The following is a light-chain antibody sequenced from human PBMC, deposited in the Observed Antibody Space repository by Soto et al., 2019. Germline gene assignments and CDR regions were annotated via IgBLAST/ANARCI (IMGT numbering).Light chain of an antibody. CDR1: QRVISSY. J-gene: IGKJ1*01. CDR3: QEYVTAPWS. Sequence: VETGGRATMSLTPGDVATLSCRASQRVISSYLAWYQQKPGQAPRLLIYGASKRATGIPDRFSGSGSGTDFALTISRLEPEDFAVYYCQEYVTAPWSFGQGTKVDI. V-gene: IGKV3-20*01. CDR2: GAS.